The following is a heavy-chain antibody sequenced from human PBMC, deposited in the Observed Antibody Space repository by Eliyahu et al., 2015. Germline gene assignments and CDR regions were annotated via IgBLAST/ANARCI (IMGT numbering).Heavy chain of an antibody. D-gene: IGHD2-2*01. CDR1: GGSFSGYY. CDR3: ARGLIRREDIVVVPAAAYYYYYGMDV. J-gene: IGHJ6*02. V-gene: IGHV4-34*01. CDR2: INHSGST. Sequence: QVQLQQWGAGLLKPSETLSLTCAVXGGSFSGYYWSWIRQPPGKGLEWIGEINHSGSTHYNPSLKSRVTISVDTSKNQFSLKLSSVTAADTAVYYCARGLIRREDIVVVPAAAYYYYYGMDVWGQGTTVTVSS.